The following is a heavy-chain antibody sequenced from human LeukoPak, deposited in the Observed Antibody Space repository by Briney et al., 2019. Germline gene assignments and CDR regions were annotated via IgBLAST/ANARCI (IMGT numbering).Heavy chain of an antibody. CDR1: GGSISSSSYY. CDR3: ARAPTIFGVVAIDY. V-gene: IGHV4-39*07. Sequence: SETLSLTCTVSGGSISSSSYYWGWIRQPPGKGLEWIGSIYYSGSTYYNPSLKSRVTISVDTSKNQFSLKLSSVTAADTAVYYCARAPTIFGVVAIDYWGQGTLVTVSS. CDR2: IYYSGST. J-gene: IGHJ4*02. D-gene: IGHD3-3*01.